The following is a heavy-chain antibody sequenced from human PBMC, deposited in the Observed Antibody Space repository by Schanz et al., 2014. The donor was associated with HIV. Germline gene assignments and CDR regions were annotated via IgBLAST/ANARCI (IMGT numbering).Heavy chain of an antibody. Sequence: QLLESGGGLVQPGGSLRLSCTASGFTFRTHGIHWVRQAPAKGLEWVAVISYDGSIKEYADSVKGRFAISRDNSKNTVYLQMNSLRGEDSAVYYCAKVGRIYSTTWIDHWGQGTLVTVSS. J-gene: IGHJ4*02. V-gene: IGHV3-30*18. CDR3: AKVGRIYSTTWIDH. CDR2: ISYDGSIK. D-gene: IGHD6-13*01. CDR1: GFTFRTHG.